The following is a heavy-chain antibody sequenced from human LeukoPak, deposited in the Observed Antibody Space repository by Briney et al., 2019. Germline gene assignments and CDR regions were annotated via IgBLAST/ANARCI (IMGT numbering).Heavy chain of an antibody. CDR1: EFIFSDYW. CDR2: IKQGGREE. V-gene: IGHV3-7*03. CDR3: ARDSGGWFDS. J-gene: IGHJ5*01. Sequence: GGSLRLSCVASEFIFSDYWMSWLRQAPGKGLEWVANIKQGGREEKYVGSVKGRFALSRDDAKSTLYLQRDSLSGDDTAVYYCARDSGGWFDSWGRGPLVTVPS. D-gene: IGHD3-10*01.